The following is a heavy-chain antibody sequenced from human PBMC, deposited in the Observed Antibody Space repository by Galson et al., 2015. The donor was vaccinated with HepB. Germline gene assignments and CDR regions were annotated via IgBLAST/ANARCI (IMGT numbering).Heavy chain of an antibody. D-gene: IGHD4-17*01. Sequence: SETLSLTCGVSGESLSGYHWSWIRQAPGEGLEWIGKVTHSGSGNYNPSLTGRVTISADTSKSQVSLKMTSVTAADTAIYYCARGRGRRLVTTYSYYGLDVWGQGTTVTVSS. CDR1: GESLSGYH. CDR2: VTHSGSG. CDR3: ARGRGRRLVTTYSYYGLDV. V-gene: IGHV4-34*01. J-gene: IGHJ6*02.